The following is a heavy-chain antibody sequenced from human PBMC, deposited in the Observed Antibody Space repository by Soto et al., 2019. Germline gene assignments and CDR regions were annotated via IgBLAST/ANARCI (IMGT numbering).Heavy chain of an antibody. D-gene: IGHD2-8*01. CDR2: IHYSGTT. CDR3: ARYNSYAIDY. Sequence: SETVSLTCTVSGTSISSYYWSWIRQPPGRGLEWIANIHYSGTTNYNPSLASRVTLSVDTSKNQFSLKMTSVTAADRAMYFCARYNSYAIDYWGRGTLVTVSS. V-gene: IGHV4-59*01. J-gene: IGHJ4*02. CDR1: GTSISSYY.